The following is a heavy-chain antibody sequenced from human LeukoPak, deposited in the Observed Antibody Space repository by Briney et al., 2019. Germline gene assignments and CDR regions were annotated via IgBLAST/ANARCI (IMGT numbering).Heavy chain of an antibody. D-gene: IGHD1-26*01. CDR3: VTGVPWD. J-gene: IGHJ4*02. CDR1: GNTFTTYD. CDR2: MNPKTGRT. Sequence: ASVKVSCKASGNTFTTYDFNWVRQAPGQGFEWMGWMNPKTGRTGFAQKFRGRFTMTRNISINTAYLEVTNLRFEDTALYYCVTGVPWDWGQGSLITASS. V-gene: IGHV1-8*01.